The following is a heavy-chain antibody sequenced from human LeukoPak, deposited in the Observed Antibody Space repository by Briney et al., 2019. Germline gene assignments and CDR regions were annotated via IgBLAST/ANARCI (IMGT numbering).Heavy chain of an antibody. CDR2: ISAYNGNT. Sequence: ASVKVSCKASGYTFTSYGISWVRQAPGQGLEWMGWISAYNGNTNYAQKLQGRVTMTTDTSTSTAYMELRSLRCDDTAVYYCARDLSKDYYDSSGYYQGYWGQGTLVTVSS. J-gene: IGHJ4*02. CDR3: ARDLSKDYYDSSGYYQGY. D-gene: IGHD3-22*01. V-gene: IGHV1-18*01. CDR1: GYTFTSYG.